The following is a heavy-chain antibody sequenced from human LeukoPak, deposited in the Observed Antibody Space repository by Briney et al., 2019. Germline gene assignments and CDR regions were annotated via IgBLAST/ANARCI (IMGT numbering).Heavy chain of an antibody. CDR2: IYYTGTT. J-gene: IGHJ2*01. CDR1: GDPIRSSY. Sequence: PSETLSLTRTVSGDPIRSSYWSWIRQPPGKGLEWIGYIYYTGTTTYNPSLKSRVTISVDTSKDQFSLKLSSVTAADTAVYYCARRGGLNRGYWYFDLWGRGTLVTVSS. D-gene: IGHD3-16*01. CDR3: ARRGGLNRGYWYFDL. V-gene: IGHV4-59*01.